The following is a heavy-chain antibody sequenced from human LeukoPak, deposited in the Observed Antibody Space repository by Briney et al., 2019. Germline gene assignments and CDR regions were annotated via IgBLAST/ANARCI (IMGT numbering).Heavy chain of an antibody. V-gene: IGHV3-73*01. CDR1: GFTFSGSA. CDR2: IRSKANSYAT. J-gene: IGHJ5*02. CDR3: TRLPNYGDNWFDP. Sequence: GGSLKLSCAASGFTFSGSAMHWVRQASGKGLEWVGRIRSKANSYATGYAASVKGRFTISRDDSKNTAYLQMNSLKTEDTAVYYCTRLPNYGDNWFDPWGQGTLVTVSS. D-gene: IGHD3-16*01.